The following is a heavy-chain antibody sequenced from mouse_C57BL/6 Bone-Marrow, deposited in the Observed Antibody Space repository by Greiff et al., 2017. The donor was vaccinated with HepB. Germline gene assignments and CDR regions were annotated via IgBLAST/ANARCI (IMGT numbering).Heavy chain of an antibody. CDR3: ARDPIYYGFAY. V-gene: IGHV5-4*01. Sequence: EVKLMESGGGLVKPGGSLKLSCAASGFTFSSYAMSWVRQTPEKRLEWVATISDGGSYTYYPDNVKGRFTISRDNAKNNLYLQMSHLKSEDTAMYYCARDPIYYGFAYWGQGTLVTVSA. D-gene: IGHD2-1*01. J-gene: IGHJ3*01. CDR2: ISDGGSYT. CDR1: GFTFSSYA.